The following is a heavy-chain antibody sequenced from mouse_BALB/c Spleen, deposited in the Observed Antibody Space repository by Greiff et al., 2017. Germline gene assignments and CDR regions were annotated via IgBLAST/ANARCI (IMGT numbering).Heavy chain of an antibody. CDR3: VRGGLITTGYFDY. V-gene: IGHV2-9-2*01. Sequence: QVQLKESGPGLVAPSQSLSITCTVSGFSLTSYDISWIRQPPGKGLEWLGVIWTGGGTNYNSAFMSRLSISKDNSKSQVFLKMNSLQTDDTAIYYCVRGGLITTGYFDYWGQGTTLTVSS. J-gene: IGHJ2*01. CDR2: IWTGGGT. CDR1: GFSLTSYD. D-gene: IGHD1-1*01.